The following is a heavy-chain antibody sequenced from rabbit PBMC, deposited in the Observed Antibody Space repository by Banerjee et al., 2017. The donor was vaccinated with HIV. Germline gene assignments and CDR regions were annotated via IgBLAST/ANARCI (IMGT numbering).Heavy chain of an antibody. CDR3: ARDVGASFSTYGMDL. Sequence: QQLVESGGGLVKPGASLTLTCKASGFSFNSGYDMCWVRQAPGKGLEWVACVYAGSSGSSYTATWAKGRFASSNTSSTTVTLQMTSLTAADAAAYFCARDVGASFSTYGMDLWGPGTLVTVS. J-gene: IGHJ6*01. D-gene: IGHD5-1*01. CDR2: VYAGSSGSS. V-gene: IGHV1S40*01. CDR1: GFSFNSGYD.